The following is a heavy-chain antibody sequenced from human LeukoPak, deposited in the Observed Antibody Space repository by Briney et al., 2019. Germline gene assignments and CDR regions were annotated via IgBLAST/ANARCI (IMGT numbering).Heavy chain of an antibody. D-gene: IGHD4-23*01. V-gene: IGHV4-39*01. CDR3: ARHLNSGGNSPLVY. Sequence: TSETLSLTCTVSGDSITSTPYYWGWIRQSPGKGLEWLGFIYYSGSTYYNPSLKSRVTMSVDTSKNQFSLKLNSVTAADTAVYFCARHLNSGGNSPLVYWGQGTLVTVSS. CDR1: GDSITSTPYY. J-gene: IGHJ4*02. CDR2: IYYSGST.